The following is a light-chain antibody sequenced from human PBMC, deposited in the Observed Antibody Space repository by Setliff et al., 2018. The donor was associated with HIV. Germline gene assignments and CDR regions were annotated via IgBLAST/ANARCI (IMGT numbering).Light chain of an antibody. CDR1: SSDVGGYDY. CDR2: EVN. V-gene: IGLV2-11*01. CDR3: SSYAGSNIYV. Sequence: QSVLTQPRSVSGSRGQSVTFSCTGASSDVGGYDYVSWYQQHPGNAPKLMIYEVNQRPSGVPDRFSGSKSGDTASLTVSGLQAEDEADYFCSSYAGSNIYVFGTGTKVTVL. J-gene: IGLJ1*01.